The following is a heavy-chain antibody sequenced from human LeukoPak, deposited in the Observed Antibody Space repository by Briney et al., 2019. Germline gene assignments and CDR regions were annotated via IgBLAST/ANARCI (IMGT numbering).Heavy chain of an antibody. V-gene: IGHV1-2*02. Sequence: GASVKVSCKASGYTFTGYYMHWVRQAPGQGLEWMGWINPNSGGTNYAQKFQGRVTMTRDTSISTAYMELSRLRSDDTAVYYCARGHIVVVAGNPDYYYYLDVWGKGTTVTVSS. CDR2: INPNSGGT. J-gene: IGHJ6*03. D-gene: IGHD2-21*02. CDR3: ARGHIVVVAGNPDYYYYLDV. CDR1: GYTFTGYY.